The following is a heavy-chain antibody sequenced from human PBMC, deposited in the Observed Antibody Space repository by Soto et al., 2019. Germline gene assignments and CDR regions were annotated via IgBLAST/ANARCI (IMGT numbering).Heavy chain of an antibody. D-gene: IGHD1-1*01. CDR3: ASNLRYYGMDV. J-gene: IGHJ6*02. Sequence: GASVKVSCKASGYTFTSYYMHWVRQAPGQGLEWMGIINPSGGSTSYAQKFQGSVTMTRDTSTSTVYMELSSLRSEDTAVYYCASNLRYYGMDVWGQGTTVTVSS. CDR1: GYTFTSYY. CDR2: INPSGGST. V-gene: IGHV1-46*01.